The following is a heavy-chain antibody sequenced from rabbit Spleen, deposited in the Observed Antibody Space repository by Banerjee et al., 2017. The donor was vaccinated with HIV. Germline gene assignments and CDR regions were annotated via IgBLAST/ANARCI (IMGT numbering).Heavy chain of an antibody. CDR2: IDPIFGST. CDR3: ARVGGVGVYGYATL. D-gene: IGHD6-1*01. CDR1: GFDFSSYG. J-gene: IGHJ6*01. V-gene: IGHV1S47*01. Sequence: QEQLVESGGGLVQPGGSLKLSCKASGFDFSSYGVSWVRQAPEKGLEWIGYIDPIFGSTVYASWVNGRFTISRENTQNTLYLQLNSLTAADTATYFCARVGGVGVYGYATLWGPGTLVTVS.